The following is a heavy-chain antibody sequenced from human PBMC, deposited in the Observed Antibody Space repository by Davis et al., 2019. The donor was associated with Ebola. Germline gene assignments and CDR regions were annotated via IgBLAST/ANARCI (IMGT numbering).Heavy chain of an antibody. CDR3: ARAAPIVGAIAYYYGMDV. Sequence: ASVKVSCKASGYTFTGYYMHWVRQAPGQGLEWMGWINPNSGGTNYAQKFQGRVTMTRDTSISTAYMEPSRLRSDDTAVYYCARAAPIVGAIAYYYGMDVWGQGTTVTVSS. V-gene: IGHV1-2*02. D-gene: IGHD1-26*01. CDR2: INPNSGGT. CDR1: GYTFTGYY. J-gene: IGHJ6*02.